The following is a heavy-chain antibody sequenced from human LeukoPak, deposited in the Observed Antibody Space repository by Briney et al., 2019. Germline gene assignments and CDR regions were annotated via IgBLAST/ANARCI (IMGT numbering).Heavy chain of an antibody. Sequence: GGSLRLSCAASGFTFSSYGMHWVRQAPGKGLEWVAVIWYDGSNKYYADSVKGRFTISRDNSKNTLYLQMNSLRAEDTAVYYCARSRQWLAPAGYWGQGTLVTVSS. CDR2: IWYDGSNK. D-gene: IGHD6-19*01. V-gene: IGHV3-30*19. CDR1: GFTFSSYG. CDR3: ARSRQWLAPAGY. J-gene: IGHJ4*02.